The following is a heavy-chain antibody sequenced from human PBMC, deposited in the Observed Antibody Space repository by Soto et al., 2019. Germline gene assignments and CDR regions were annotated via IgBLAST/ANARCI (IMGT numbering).Heavy chain of an antibody. J-gene: IGHJ6*03. Sequence: SETLSLTCSVSGGSISSDGYYWSWIRQHPGKGLEWVGYIYNSGSIYYNPTLKSRVTISADTSKNQFSLKLNSVTAADAAVYYCARGLLTLFGVVDHYYYMAVWATGTTVTVSS. CDR2: IYNSGSI. CDR3: ARGLLTLFGVVDHYYYMAV. D-gene: IGHD3-3*01. CDR1: GGSISSDGYY. V-gene: IGHV4-31*03.